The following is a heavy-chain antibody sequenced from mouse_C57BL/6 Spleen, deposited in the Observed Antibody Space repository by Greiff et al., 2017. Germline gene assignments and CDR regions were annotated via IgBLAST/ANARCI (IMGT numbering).Heavy chain of an antibody. D-gene: IGHD3-2*02. CDR3: ARSWDSSGLDY. CDR2: IYPGSGST. J-gene: IGHJ2*01. CDR1: GYTFTSYW. V-gene: IGHV1-55*01. Sequence: QVQLQQPGAELVKPGASVKMSCKASGYTFTSYWITWVKQRPGQGLEWIGDIYPGSGSTNYNEKFKSKAKLTVDTSSSTAYMQLSSLTSEDSAVYYCARSWDSSGLDYWGQGTTLTVSS.